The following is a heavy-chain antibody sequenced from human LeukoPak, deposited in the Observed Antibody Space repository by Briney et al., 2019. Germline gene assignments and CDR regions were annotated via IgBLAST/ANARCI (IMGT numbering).Heavy chain of an antibody. Sequence: GGSLRLSCAASGFTFSSYAMSWVRQAPGKGLEWVSAISGSGGSTYYADSVKGRFTISRDNSKNTLYLQMNSLRAEDTAVYYCARDGDSGSSAFDYWGQGTLVTVSS. V-gene: IGHV3-23*01. J-gene: IGHJ4*02. D-gene: IGHD1-26*01. CDR1: GFTFSSYA. CDR3: ARDGDSGSSAFDY. CDR2: ISGSGGST.